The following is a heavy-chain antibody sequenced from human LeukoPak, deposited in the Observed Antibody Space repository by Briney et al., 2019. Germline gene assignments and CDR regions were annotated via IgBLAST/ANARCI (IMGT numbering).Heavy chain of an antibody. D-gene: IGHD5-18*01. CDR2: ISSNGGST. CDR1: GFTFSNYV. V-gene: IGHV3-64D*09. Sequence: GWSLRLSCSGSGFTFSNYVMHWVRQAPGKGLEYVSTISSNGGSTYYADSVKGRFTISRDNSKNTLHLQMSSLRAEDTAVYYCVKGVDTAMYDAFDIWGQGTMVTVSS. CDR3: VKGVDTAMYDAFDI. J-gene: IGHJ3*02.